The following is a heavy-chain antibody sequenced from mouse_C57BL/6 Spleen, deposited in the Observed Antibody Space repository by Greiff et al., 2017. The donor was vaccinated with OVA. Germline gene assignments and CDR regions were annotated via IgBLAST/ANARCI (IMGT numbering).Heavy chain of an antibody. J-gene: IGHJ3*01. CDR2: INPNNGGT. D-gene: IGHD4-1*01. Sequence: EVQLQQSGPELVKPGASVKIPCKASGYTFTDYNMDWVKQSHGKSLEWIGDINPNNGGTIYNQKFKGKATLTVDKSSSTAYMELRSLTSEDTAVYYGARGGDWDWFAYWGQGTLVTVSA. CDR3: ARGGDWDWFAY. CDR1: GYTFTDYN. V-gene: IGHV1-18*01.